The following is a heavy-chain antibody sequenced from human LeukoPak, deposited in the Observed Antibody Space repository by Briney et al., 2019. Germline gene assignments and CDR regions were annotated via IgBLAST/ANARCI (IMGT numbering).Heavy chain of an antibody. Sequence: PSETLSLTCTVSGGSISSSSYYWGWIRQPPGKGLEWIGSIYYSGSTYYNPSLKSRVTISVDTSKNQFSLKLSSVTAADTAVYYCARSKDEWELGITDYWGQGTLVTVSS. V-gene: IGHV4-39*07. CDR1: GGSISSSSYY. CDR3: ARSKDEWELGITDY. CDR2: IYYSGST. D-gene: IGHD1-26*01. J-gene: IGHJ4*02.